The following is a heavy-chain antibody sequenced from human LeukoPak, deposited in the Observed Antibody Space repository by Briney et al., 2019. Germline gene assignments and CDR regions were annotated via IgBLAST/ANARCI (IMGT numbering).Heavy chain of an antibody. CDR3: ARDLFNYYDSSGYYDY. CDR2: IKQDGSEK. D-gene: IGHD3-22*01. V-gene: IGHV3-7*01. Sequence: GGSLRLSCAASGFTFSSYWMSWVRQAPGKGLEWVANIKQDGSEKYYVDSVKGRFTISRDNAKNSLYLQMNSLRAEDTAVYYCARDLFNYYDSSGYYDYWGQETLVTVSS. J-gene: IGHJ4*02. CDR1: GFTFSSYW.